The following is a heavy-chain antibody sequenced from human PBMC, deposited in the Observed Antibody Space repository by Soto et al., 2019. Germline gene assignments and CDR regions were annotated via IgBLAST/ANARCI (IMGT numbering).Heavy chain of an antibody. J-gene: IGHJ5*02. CDR1: GGSISSGVYY. D-gene: IGHD3-22*01. Sequence: QVQLQESGPGLVKPSQTLSLTCTVSGGSISSGVYYWSWIRQHSEKGLVWIGYMHYSGIAYYNPSLTSRVTISVDTSKNQFSLKLSSVTAADTAVYYCARYYFDNSGYSNWFDPWGRGTLVTVSS. CDR3: ARYYFDNSGYSNWFDP. CDR2: MHYSGIA. V-gene: IGHV4-31*03.